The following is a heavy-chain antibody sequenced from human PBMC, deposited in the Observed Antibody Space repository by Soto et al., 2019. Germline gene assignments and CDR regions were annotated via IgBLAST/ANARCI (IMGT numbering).Heavy chain of an antibody. J-gene: IGHJ3*02. D-gene: IGHD1-20*01. Sequence: QVQLVQSGAEVKMPGASVKVSCKASGYTFINYGISWVRQAPGQGLEWMGWISAYNGNLNYAPKIQGRVTMTTDASTTTAYMERRSLRSDDTAVYYCVRDGISGAEPFDIWGQGTMVTVSS. CDR1: GYTFINYG. CDR3: VRDGISGAEPFDI. CDR2: ISAYNGNL. V-gene: IGHV1-18*01.